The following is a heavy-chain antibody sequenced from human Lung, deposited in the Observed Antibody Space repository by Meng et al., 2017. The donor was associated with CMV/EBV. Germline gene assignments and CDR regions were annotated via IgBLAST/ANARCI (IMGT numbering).Heavy chain of an antibody. J-gene: IGHJ5*02. CDR3: ARRGQWLVNNWFDP. CDR2: IYYSGST. D-gene: IGHD6-19*01. V-gene: IGHV4-39*01. Sequence: SGGSISSSSYYWGWLRQPPGKGLEWIGSIYYSGSTSYNPSLKSRVTISVDTSKNQFSLKLSSVTAADTAVYYCARRGQWLVNNWFDPWGQGTLVTVSS. CDR1: GGSISSSSYY.